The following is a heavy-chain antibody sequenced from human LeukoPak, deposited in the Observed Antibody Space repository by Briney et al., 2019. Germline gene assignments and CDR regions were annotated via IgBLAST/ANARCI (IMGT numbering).Heavy chain of an antibody. J-gene: IGHJ4*02. CDR2: IYHSGSP. CDR1: GGSISSNNW. Sequence: SETLSLTCAVSGGSISSNNWWGWVRQPPGKGLEWIGEIYHSGSPNYNPSLKSRVTISVDKSRNHFSLNLSSVTAADTAVYYCARGRWTDVARGSYYFDYWGQGTLVSVSS. D-gene: IGHD3-10*01. CDR3: ARGRWTDVARGSYYFDY. V-gene: IGHV4-4*02.